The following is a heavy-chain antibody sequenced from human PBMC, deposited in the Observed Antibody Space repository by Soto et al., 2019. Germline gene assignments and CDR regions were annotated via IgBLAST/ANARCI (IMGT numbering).Heavy chain of an antibody. D-gene: IGHD3-16*01. CDR1: GDSVRNQY. J-gene: IGHJ6*03. CDR2: IYRNGST. V-gene: IGHV4-4*09. CDR3: ARTLDYGHMDV. Sequence: QVQMQESGPGLVKPSETLSLTCTVSGDSVRNQYWSWIRRPPGRGLEWIGYIYRNGSTKYNPSLKSRLTISVDTSKNQFSLKLSSVTAADTAVYYCARTLDYGHMDVWGKGTTVTVSS.